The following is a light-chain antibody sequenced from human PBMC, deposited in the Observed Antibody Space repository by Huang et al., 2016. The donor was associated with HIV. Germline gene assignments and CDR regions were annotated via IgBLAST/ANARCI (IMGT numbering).Light chain of an antibody. CDR3: QQTYSTLT. J-gene: IGKJ3*01. Sequence: DIQMTQSQSSLSVSVGDIVTITCRASQSISTYLNWYQQKPRTAPKLRIYAASTLQSGVPSRFSGGGSGTDFTLTISSLQPEDVATYYCQQTYSTLTFGPGTKVDIK. V-gene: IGKV1-39*01. CDR2: AAS. CDR1: QSISTY.